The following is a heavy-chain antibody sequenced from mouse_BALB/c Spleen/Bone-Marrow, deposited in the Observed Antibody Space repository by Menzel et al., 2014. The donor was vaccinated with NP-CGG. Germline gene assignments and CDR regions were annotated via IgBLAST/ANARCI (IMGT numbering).Heavy chain of an antibody. CDR1: GFTFTDYY. Sequence: DVKLVESGGGSVQPGGSLRLSCATSGFTFTDYYMSWVRQPPGKALEWLGFIRNKANGYTTEYSASVKGRFTISRGNSQRILYLQMNTLRAEDSATYYCARDENVGIYWYFDVWGAGTTVIVSS. J-gene: IGHJ1*01. V-gene: IGHV7-3*02. CDR2: IRNKANGYTT. CDR3: ARDENVGIYWYFDV.